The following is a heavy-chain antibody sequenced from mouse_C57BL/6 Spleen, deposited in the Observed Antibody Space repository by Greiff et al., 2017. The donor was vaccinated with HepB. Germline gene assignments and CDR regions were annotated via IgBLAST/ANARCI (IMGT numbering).Heavy chain of an antibody. CDR3: ARSRYDYDGRSHWYFDV. Sequence: VQLQQSGPGLVKPSQSLSLTCSVTGYSITSGYYWNWIRQFPGNKLEWMGYISYDGSNNYNPSLKNRISITRDTSKNQFFLKLNSVTTEDTATYYCARSRYDYDGRSHWYFDVWGTGTTVTVSS. CDR1: GYSITSGYY. V-gene: IGHV3-6*01. CDR2: ISYDGSN. D-gene: IGHD2-4*01. J-gene: IGHJ1*03.